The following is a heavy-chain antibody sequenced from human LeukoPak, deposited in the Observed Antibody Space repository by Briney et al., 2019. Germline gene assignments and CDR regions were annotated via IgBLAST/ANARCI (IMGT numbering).Heavy chain of an antibody. CDR3: ARDRGDLPAALMNAFDI. CDR2: IYTSGST. J-gene: IGHJ3*02. CDR1: GGSISSGSYY. Sequence: SETLSLTCTVSGGSISSGSYYWSWIRQPAGKGLEWIGRIYTSGSTNYNPSLKSRVTISVDTSKNQFSLKLSSVTAADTAVYYCARDRGDLPAALMNAFDIWGQGTMVTVSS. V-gene: IGHV4-61*02. D-gene: IGHD2-2*01.